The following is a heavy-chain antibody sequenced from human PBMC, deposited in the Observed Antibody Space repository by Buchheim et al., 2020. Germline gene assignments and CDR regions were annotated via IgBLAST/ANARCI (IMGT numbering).Heavy chain of an antibody. CDR2: IYYSGST. Sequence: QVQLQESGPGLVKPSQTLSLTCAVSGGSISSGGYSWSWIRQPPGKGLEWIGYIYYSGSTYYNPSLKSRVTISVDTSKNQFSLKLSSVTAADTAGYYCGRDRAVGVGGDVDTAMDEGYYYYYGMDVWGQGTT. D-gene: IGHD5-18*01. CDR3: GRDRAVGVGGDVDTAMDEGYYYYYGMDV. J-gene: IGHJ6*02. V-gene: IGHV4-30-4*07. CDR1: GGSISSGGYS.